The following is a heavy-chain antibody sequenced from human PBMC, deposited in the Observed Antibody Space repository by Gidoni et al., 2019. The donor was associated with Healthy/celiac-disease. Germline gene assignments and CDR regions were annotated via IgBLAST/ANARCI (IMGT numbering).Heavy chain of an antibody. CDR2: LYYSGST. D-gene: IGHD3-22*01. CDR1: GGSISSGDYY. J-gene: IGHJ4*02. CDR3: ASLPYYYDSSGYPFDY. V-gene: IGHV4-30-4*01. Sequence: QVQLQESGPGLVKPSPTLSLTCTVSGGSISSGDYYWSWIRQPPGKGLEWIGYLYYSGSTYYNPSLKSRVTISVDTSKNQFSLKLSSVTAADTAVYYCASLPYYYDSSGYPFDYWGQGTLVTVSS.